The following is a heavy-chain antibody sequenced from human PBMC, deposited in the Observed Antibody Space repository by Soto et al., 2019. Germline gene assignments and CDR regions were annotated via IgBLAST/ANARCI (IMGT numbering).Heavy chain of an antibody. CDR3: AKDAYYDSSGYTYY. CDR1: GFTFDDYA. J-gene: IGHJ4*02. D-gene: IGHD3-22*01. V-gene: IGHV3-9*01. Sequence: GGSLRLSCAASGFTFDDYAMHWVRQAPGKGLEWVSGISWNSGGIGYADSVKGRFTISRDNAKNSLYLQMNSLRAEDTALYYCAKDAYYDSSGYTYYWGQGTLVTVSS. CDR2: ISWNSGGI.